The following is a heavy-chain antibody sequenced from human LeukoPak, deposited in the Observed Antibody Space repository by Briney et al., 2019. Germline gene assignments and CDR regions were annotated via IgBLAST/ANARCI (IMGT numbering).Heavy chain of an antibody. V-gene: IGHV4-39*07. CDR3: ARGVVRGVIYYYYYMDV. CDR2: INHSGST. J-gene: IGHJ6*03. D-gene: IGHD3-10*01. CDR1: GASISGSGYY. Sequence: SETLSLTCAVSGASISGSGYYLGWIRQPPGKGLEWIGEINHSGSTNYNPSLKSRVTISVDTSKNQFSLKLSSVTAADTAVYYCARGVVRGVIYYYYYMDVWGKGTTVTISS.